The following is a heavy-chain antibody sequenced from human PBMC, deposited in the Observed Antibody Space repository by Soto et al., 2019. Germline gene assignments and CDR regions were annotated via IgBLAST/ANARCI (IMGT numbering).Heavy chain of an antibody. J-gene: IGHJ3*02. V-gene: IGHV5-51*01. CDR2: IYPGDSDD. CDR3: ARARVSTRRLEDPGDI. D-gene: IGHD5-12*01. CDR1: GDRFSTHA. Sequence: VESLRNFRKVPGDRFSTHAVAWVPQMPGKGLEYMGIIYPGDSDDRYSPSFQGQVTLSADNSISTAYLQWTSLKASDTAIYFCARARVSTRRLEDPGDIWGQGTMVTV.